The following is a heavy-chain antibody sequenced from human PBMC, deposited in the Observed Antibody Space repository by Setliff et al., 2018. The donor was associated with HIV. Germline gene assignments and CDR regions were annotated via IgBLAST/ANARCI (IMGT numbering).Heavy chain of an antibody. CDR3: ARVRVGATPLDY. CDR2: IYTSGST. Sequence: PSETLSLTCAVSGYSISSGYYWGWIRQPAGKGLEWIGRIYTSGSTNYNPSLKSRVTMSVDTSKNQFSLKLTSVTASDTAVYYCARVRVGATPLDYWGQGTLVTVSS. CDR1: GYSISSGYY. D-gene: IGHD1-26*01. J-gene: IGHJ4*02. V-gene: IGHV4-4*07.